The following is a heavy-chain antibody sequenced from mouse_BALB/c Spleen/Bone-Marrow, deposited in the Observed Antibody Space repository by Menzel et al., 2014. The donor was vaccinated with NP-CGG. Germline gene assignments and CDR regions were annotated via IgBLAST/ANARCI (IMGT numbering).Heavy chain of an antibody. CDR3: ARGRGWYLDY. Sequence: QVHVKQSGAELVRPGSSVKISCKASGYAISSYWMNWVKQRPGQGLEWIGQIYPGDGDTNYNGKFKGKATLTADKSSSTAYMQISSLTSEDSAVYFCARGRGWYLDYWGQGATPTVSS. CDR2: IYPGDGDT. CDR1: GYAISSYW. V-gene: IGHV1-80*01. J-gene: IGHJ2*01. D-gene: IGHD2-3*01.